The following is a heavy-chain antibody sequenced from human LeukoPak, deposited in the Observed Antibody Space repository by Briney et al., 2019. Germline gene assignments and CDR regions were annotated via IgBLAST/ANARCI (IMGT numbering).Heavy chain of an antibody. CDR3: ASWAGGNAPVASFDY. CDR2: INLNSGDT. Sequence: ASVKVSCKPSGYSFTGYYMHWMRQAPGQGLEWMGWINLNSGDTNYAEKFQGRVTMTRDTSISTAYVELSGLRYDDTAVYYCASWAGGNAPVASFDYWGQGTLVTVSS. D-gene: IGHD1-14*01. V-gene: IGHV1-2*02. CDR1: GYSFTGYY. J-gene: IGHJ4*02.